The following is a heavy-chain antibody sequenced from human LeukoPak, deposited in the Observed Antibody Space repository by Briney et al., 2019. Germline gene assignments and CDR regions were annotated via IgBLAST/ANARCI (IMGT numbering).Heavy chain of an antibody. CDR2: IYTSGST. CDR3: ARDQEYCGSDCSDHFDY. J-gene: IGHJ4*02. Sequence: SETLSLTCTVSGGSISSYYWSWIRQPAGKGLEWIGGIYTSGSTNYNPSLKSRVTMSVDTSKNQFSLKLSSVTAADTAVYYCARDQEYCGSDCSDHFDYWGQGTLVTVSS. D-gene: IGHD2-21*02. CDR1: GGSISSYY. V-gene: IGHV4-4*07.